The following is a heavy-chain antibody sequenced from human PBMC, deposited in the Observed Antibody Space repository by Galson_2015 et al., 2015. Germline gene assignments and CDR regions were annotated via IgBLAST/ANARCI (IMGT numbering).Heavy chain of an antibody. CDR3: ATSNADVYCSGGSCYLDS. CDR2: LLPIYGPP. Sequence: SVKVSCKASGGTFSIFAISWVRQAPGQRLEWIGCLLPIYGPPNHAKKFQGRVTLTADESPRHASMELSCLTSADAAVFYCATSNADVYCSGGSCYLDSWGQGTLVTVSS. CDR1: GGTFSIFA. J-gene: IGHJ4*02. V-gene: IGHV1-69*13. D-gene: IGHD2-15*01.